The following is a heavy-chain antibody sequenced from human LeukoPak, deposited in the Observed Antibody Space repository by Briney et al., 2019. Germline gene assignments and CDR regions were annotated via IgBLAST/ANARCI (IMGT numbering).Heavy chain of an antibody. CDR2: ISSSSSYI. CDR3: ARGSRVREAPSPDY. V-gene: IGHV3-21*01. Sequence: PGGSLRLSCAASGFTFSSYSMNWVRQAPGKGLEWVSSISSSSSYIYYADSVKGRFTISRDNAKNSLYLQMNSLRAEDTAVYYCARGSRVREAPSPDYWGQGTLVTVSS. J-gene: IGHJ4*02. D-gene: IGHD3-10*01. CDR1: GFTFSSYS.